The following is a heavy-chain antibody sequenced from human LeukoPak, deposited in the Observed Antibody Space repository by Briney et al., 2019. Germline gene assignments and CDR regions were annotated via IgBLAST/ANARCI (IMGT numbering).Heavy chain of an antibody. CDR2: IRSKAYGGTT. CDR3: TRVSLVAASVFFDY. CDR1: GFTFGDYA. D-gene: IGHD2-15*01. V-gene: IGHV3-49*04. Sequence: GGSLRLSCTASGFTFGDYAMSWARQAPGKGLEWVSFIRSKAYGGTTEYAASVKGRFTISRDDSKSIAYLQMNSLKTEDTAVYYCTRVSLVAASVFFDYWGQGTLVTVSS. J-gene: IGHJ4*02.